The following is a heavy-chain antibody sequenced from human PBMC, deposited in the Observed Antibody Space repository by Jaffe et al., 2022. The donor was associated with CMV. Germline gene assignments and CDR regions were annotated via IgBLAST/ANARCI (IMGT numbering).Heavy chain of an antibody. D-gene: IGHD3-22*01. Sequence: QVQLQQWGAGLLKPSETLSLTCAVYGGSFSGYYWSWIRQPPGKGLEWIGEINHSGSTNYNPSLKSRVTISVDTSKNQFSLKLSSVTAADTAVYYCARAITYYYDSSGYYAEYFQHWGQGTLVTVSS. J-gene: IGHJ1*01. CDR3: ARAITYYYDSSGYYAEYFQH. V-gene: IGHV4-34*01. CDR2: INHSGST. CDR1: GGSFSGYY.